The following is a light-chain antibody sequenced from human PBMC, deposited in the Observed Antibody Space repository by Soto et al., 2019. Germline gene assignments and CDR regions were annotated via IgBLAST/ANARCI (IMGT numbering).Light chain of an antibody. CDR3: QQYCRSPPIT. CDR1: QSVRNNF. J-gene: IGKJ5*01. Sequence: ESVLTQSPGTLSLSLGERATLSCRAGQSVRNNFLAWYQHKAGRAPRLLIYGASSRATGIPDRFSGSGSGTDVTLTISRLEPEDFAVYYCQQYCRSPPITFGQVTRLEIK. V-gene: IGKV3-20*01. CDR2: GAS.